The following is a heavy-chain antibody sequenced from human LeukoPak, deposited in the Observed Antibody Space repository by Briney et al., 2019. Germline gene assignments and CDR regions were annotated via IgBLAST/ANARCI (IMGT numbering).Heavy chain of an antibody. V-gene: IGHV1-24*01. Sequence: ASVNVSCKVSGYTLTELSMHWVRQAPGKGLEWMGGFDPEDGETIYAQKFQGRVTMTEDTSTDTAYMELSSLRSEDTAVYYCATNLQLYNFFDYWGQGTLVTVSS. J-gene: IGHJ4*02. CDR1: GYTLTELS. CDR2: FDPEDGET. CDR3: ATNLQLYNFFDY. D-gene: IGHD5-24*01.